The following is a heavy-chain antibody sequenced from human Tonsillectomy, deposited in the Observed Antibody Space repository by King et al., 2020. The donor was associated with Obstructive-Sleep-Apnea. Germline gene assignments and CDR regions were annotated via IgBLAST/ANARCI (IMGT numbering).Heavy chain of an antibody. CDR1: GFTVSSNY. CDR2: IYSGGST. V-gene: IGHV3-53*04. Sequence: VQLVESGGGLVQPGGSLRLSCAASGFTVSSNYMSWVRQAPGKGLEWVSVIYSGGSTYYADSVKGRFTISRHNSKNTLYLQMNSLRAEDPAVYYCARVFVEMATIDFDYWGQGTLVTVSS. J-gene: IGHJ4*02. D-gene: IGHD5-24*01. CDR3: ARVFVEMATIDFDY.